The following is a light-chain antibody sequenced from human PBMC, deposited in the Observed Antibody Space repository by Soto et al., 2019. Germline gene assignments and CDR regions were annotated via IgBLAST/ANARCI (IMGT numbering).Light chain of an antibody. CDR2: GAS. Sequence: EIVLTQSPGTLSLSPGERATLSCRASQSISSSNLAWYQQKPGQAPRLLIYGASSRATGIPDRFSGSGSGTDFTLTISRLEPEEFAVYYCQQYGSSPFTFGPGTKVDIK. J-gene: IGKJ3*01. CDR3: QQYGSSPFT. V-gene: IGKV3-20*01. CDR1: QSISSSN.